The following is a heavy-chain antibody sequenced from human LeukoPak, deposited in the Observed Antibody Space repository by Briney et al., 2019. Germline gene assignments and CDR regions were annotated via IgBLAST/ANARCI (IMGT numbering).Heavy chain of an antibody. CDR2: IYHSGST. V-gene: IGHV4-4*02. CDR1: GGSISSSNW. J-gene: IGHJ6*03. Sequence: SETLSLTCAVSGGSISSSNWWSWVRQPPGKGLEWIGEIYHSGSTNYNPSLKSRVTISVDKSKNQFSLKLSSVTAADTAVYYCARDVKSRRRQWFGELSVYYYHYMDVWGKGTTVTISS. CDR3: ARDVKSRRRQWFGELSVYYYHYMDV. D-gene: IGHD3-10*01.